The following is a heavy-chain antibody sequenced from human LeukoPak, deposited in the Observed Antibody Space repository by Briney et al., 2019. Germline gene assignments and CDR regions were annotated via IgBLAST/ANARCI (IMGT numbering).Heavy chain of an antibody. CDR2: INPNSGGT. V-gene: IGHV1-2*04. D-gene: IGHD6-13*01. Sequence: ASVKVSCKASGYTFTGYYMHWVRQAPGQGLEWMGWINPNSGGTNYAQKFQGWVTMTRDTSISTAYMELSRLRSDDTAVYYCARDSPSQVIAAAAPFDYWGQGTLVTVSS. CDR1: GYTFTGYY. J-gene: IGHJ4*02. CDR3: ARDSPSQVIAAAAPFDY.